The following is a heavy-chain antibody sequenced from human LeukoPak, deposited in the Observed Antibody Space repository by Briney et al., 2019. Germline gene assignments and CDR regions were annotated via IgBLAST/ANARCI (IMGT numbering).Heavy chain of an antibody. Sequence: GGSLRLSCAASGFSFSTYGMHWVRQAPGKGLEWVAVIWYDGNNKYYADSVKGRFTISRDNSKNTLFLQMNSMRAEDSAVYYCARAPPYCSGGACYFDYWGQGTLVTVSS. CDR1: GFSFSTYG. D-gene: IGHD2-15*01. V-gene: IGHV3-33*01. CDR3: ARAPPYCSGGACYFDY. CDR2: IWYDGNNK. J-gene: IGHJ4*02.